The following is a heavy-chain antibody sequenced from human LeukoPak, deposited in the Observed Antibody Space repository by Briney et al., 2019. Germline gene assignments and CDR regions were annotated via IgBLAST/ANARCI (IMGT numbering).Heavy chain of an antibody. D-gene: IGHD3-10*01. CDR1: GDSISSGDYY. V-gene: IGHV3-53*01. Sequence: PSETLSLTCTVSGDSISSGDYYWSWVRQAPGKGLEWVSVIYSGGSTYYADSVKGRFTISRDNSKNTLYLQMNSLRAEDTAVYYCANYGSGKFDYWGQGTLVTVSS. CDR3: ANYGSGKFDY. CDR2: IYSGGST. J-gene: IGHJ4*02.